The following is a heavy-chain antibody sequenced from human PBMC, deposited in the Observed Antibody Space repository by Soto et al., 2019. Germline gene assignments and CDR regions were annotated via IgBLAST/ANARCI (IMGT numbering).Heavy chain of an antibody. CDR3: ARGPIPVVRRYFDS. Sequence: SETLSLTCAVSGGSISSSSYYWGWIRQPPGKGLEWIGSIYYSGSTYYNPSLKSRVTISVYTSKNQFSPKLSSVTAADTAVYYCARGPIPVVRRYFDSWGQGIPVTVSS. V-gene: IGHV4-39*01. CDR1: GGSISSSSYY. J-gene: IGHJ4*02. CDR2: IYYSGST. D-gene: IGHD2-15*01.